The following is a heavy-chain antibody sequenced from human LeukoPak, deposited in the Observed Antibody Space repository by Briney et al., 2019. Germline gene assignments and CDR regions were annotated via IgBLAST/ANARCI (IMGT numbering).Heavy chain of an antibody. D-gene: IGHD3-22*01. CDR1: GFTFSSYG. Sequence: GGSLRLSCAASGFTFSSYGMHWVRQAPGKGLEWVAVIWYDGRNKYYADSVKGRFTISRDNSKNTLYLQMNSLRAEDTAVYYCARGDYYDSSGASGPEPFDYWGQGTLVTVSS. V-gene: IGHV3-33*01. CDR3: ARGDYYDSSGASGPEPFDY. J-gene: IGHJ4*02. CDR2: IWYDGRNK.